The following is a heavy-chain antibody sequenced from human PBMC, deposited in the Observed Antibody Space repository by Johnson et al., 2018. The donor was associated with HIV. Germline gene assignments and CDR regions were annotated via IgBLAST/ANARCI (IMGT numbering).Heavy chain of an antibody. CDR2: ISWNSGSI. D-gene: IGHD3-3*01. CDR3: ARDGGINYFGVVTPEAFDI. V-gene: IGHV3-9*01. J-gene: IGHJ3*02. CDR1: AFTFSSND. Sequence: QLVESGGGLVQPGGSLRLSCGASAFTFSSNDMKWVRQAPGKGLEWVSGISWNSGSIGYADSVKGRFTISRDNAKNSLYLQMNSLRAEDTAVYYCARDGGINYFGVVTPEAFDIWGQGTMVTVSS.